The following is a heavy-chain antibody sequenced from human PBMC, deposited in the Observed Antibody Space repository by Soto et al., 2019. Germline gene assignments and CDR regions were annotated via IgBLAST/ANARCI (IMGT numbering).Heavy chain of an antibody. V-gene: IGHV1-18*01. CDR1: GYTFTSYG. CDR3: ARARYYDFRSGYSHYFDY. J-gene: IGHJ4*02. CDR2: ISAYNGNT. D-gene: IGHD3-3*01. Sequence: QVQLVQSGAEVKKPGASVKVSCKASGYTFTSYGISWVRQAPGQGLEWMGWISAYNGNTNYAQKLQGRVTMTTDTTPSTAYMELRGLGSDDTALYYCARARYYDFRSGYSHYFDYLGQGTLVTVSS.